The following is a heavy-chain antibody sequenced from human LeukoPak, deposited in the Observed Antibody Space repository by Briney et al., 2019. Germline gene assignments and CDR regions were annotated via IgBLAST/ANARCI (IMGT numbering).Heavy chain of an antibody. D-gene: IGHD3-3*01. J-gene: IGHJ4*02. V-gene: IGHV4-34*01. CDR1: GGSFSGYY. CDR2: INHSGST. Sequence: SETLSLTCAVYGGSFSGYYWSWIRQPPGKGLEWIGEINHSGSTNYNPSLKSRVTISVDTSKNQFSLKLSSVTAADTAVYYCARGPHRGFFGVVIFDYWGQGTLVTVSS. CDR3: ARGPHRGFFGVVIFDY.